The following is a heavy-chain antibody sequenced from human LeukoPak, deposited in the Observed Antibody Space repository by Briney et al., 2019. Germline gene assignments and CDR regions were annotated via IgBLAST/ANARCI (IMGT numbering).Heavy chain of an antibody. V-gene: IGHV3-23*01. J-gene: IGHJ4*02. CDR3: ARMSRIVVVPAAPLDY. CDR2: ISGSAIST. D-gene: IGHD2-2*01. CDR1: GFSFSSNA. Sequence: PGGSLRLSCAASGFSFSSNAMSWVRQAPGKGLEWVSAISGSAISTSYADSVKGRFIIFRDNSKNTLYLQINSLRVEDTALYYCARMSRIVVVPAAPLDYWGQGTLLTVSA.